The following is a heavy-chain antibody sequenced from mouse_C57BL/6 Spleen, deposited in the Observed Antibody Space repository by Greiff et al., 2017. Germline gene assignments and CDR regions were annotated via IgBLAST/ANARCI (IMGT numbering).Heavy chain of an antibody. Sequence: EVQGVESGGGLVKPGGSLKLSCAASGFTFSSYAMSWVRQTPEKRLEWVATISDGGSYTYYPDNVKGRFTISRDNAKNNLYLQMSHLKSEDTAMYYCAREGTAQATDYWGQGTTLTVSS. CDR1: GFTFSSYA. V-gene: IGHV5-4*01. CDR3: AREGTAQATDY. J-gene: IGHJ2*01. CDR2: ISDGGSYT. D-gene: IGHD3-2*02.